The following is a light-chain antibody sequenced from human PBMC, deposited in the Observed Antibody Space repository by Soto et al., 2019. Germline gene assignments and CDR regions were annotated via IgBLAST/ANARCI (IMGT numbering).Light chain of an antibody. CDR3: QQYEKWPPSIT. J-gene: IGKJ5*01. Sequence: EIVMTQSPATLSVSPGERATLSCMASQSVSTNLAWYQQKRGQAPRLLIYGASTRATGIPDRFSGSGSGTDFTLTISSLQSEDFAVYYCQQYEKWPPSITFGQGTRLEIK. V-gene: IGKV3-15*01. CDR2: GAS. CDR1: QSVSTN.